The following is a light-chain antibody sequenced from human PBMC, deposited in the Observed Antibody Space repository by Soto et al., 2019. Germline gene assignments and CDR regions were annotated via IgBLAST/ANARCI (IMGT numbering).Light chain of an antibody. Sequence: ELVLTQSPGTLSLSPGERATLSCRASQSVSSRYLAWYQQKPGQAPRLLIYGASSRATGIPDRATGIPDRFSGSGSGTAFTLTISRLEPEDFAVYYCQQYGSSPRFTFGPGTKVDIK. J-gene: IGKJ3*01. CDR2: GAS. CDR3: QQYGSSPRFT. V-gene: IGKV3-20*01. CDR1: QSVSSRY.